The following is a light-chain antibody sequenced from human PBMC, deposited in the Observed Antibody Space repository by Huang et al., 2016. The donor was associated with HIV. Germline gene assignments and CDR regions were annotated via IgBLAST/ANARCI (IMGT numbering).Light chain of an antibody. CDR1: QNITSF. CDR2: DAT. V-gene: IGKV3-11*01. J-gene: IGKJ4*01. Sequence: EIVLTQSPATLSLSPGERANLSCRASQNITSFLAWYRQKPGSAPRLLIFDATNKATGSPARFSSSGAATDFTLPIHSLEPEDFAVYYCQQRIQWPRLTFGGGTRVEMK. CDR3: QQRIQWPRLT.